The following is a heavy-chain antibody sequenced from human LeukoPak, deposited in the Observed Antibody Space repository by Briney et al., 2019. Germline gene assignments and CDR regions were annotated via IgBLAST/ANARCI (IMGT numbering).Heavy chain of an antibody. Sequence: GGSLRLSCAASGFTVSTNYMSWVRQVPGKGLEWVSSLYRGGGTYYADSVKGRFTISRDDPKNTLYLQMNSLRAEDTAVFHCARYGSGNNDWYFDLWGRGTLVTVSS. V-gene: IGHV3-53*01. CDR2: LYRGGGT. J-gene: IGHJ2*01. CDR1: GFTVSTNY. D-gene: IGHD3-10*01. CDR3: ARYGSGNNDWYFDL.